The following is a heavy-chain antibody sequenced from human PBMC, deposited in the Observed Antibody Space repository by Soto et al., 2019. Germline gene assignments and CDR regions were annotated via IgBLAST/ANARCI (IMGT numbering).Heavy chain of an antibody. Sequence: APVDVACKASGYTLTGYYMHWVRQAPGQGLEWMGIINPSGGSTSYAQKFQGRVTMTRDTSTSTVYMELSSLRSEDTAVYYCARDTFVWGKGTTVTVSS. CDR1: GYTLTGYY. D-gene: IGHD3-16*01. J-gene: IGHJ6*04. CDR3: ARDTFV. V-gene: IGHV1-46*03. CDR2: INPSGGST.